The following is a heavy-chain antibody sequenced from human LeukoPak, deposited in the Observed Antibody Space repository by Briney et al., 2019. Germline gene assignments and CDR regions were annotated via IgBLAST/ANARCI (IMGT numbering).Heavy chain of an antibody. V-gene: IGHV3-64D*06. CDR1: GFTFSTYV. Sequence: GALRLSCSVSGFTFSTYVMHWVRQAPGKGLEYVSAISSNGDNTYYADSVKGRFTTSRDNSKNTLYLQMSSLRADDTAVYYCVRGTGYWGQGTLVTVSS. CDR3: VRGTGY. CDR2: ISSNGDNT. J-gene: IGHJ4*02.